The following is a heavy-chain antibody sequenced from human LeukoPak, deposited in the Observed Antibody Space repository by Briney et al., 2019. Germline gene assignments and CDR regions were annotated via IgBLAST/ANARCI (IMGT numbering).Heavy chain of an antibody. CDR2: IYPGNSDI. J-gene: IGHJ4*02. CDR1: GYSFTNYW. Sequence: GESLQISCKGSGYSFTNYWIGWVRQLPGKGLEWMGVIYPGNSDITYSPSFQGQVTISVDKSISTAYLQWSSLKASDTAIYYCARHLSSITSCPHYWGQGTLVTVSS. CDR3: ARHLSSITSCPHY. D-gene: IGHD2-2*01. V-gene: IGHV5-51*01.